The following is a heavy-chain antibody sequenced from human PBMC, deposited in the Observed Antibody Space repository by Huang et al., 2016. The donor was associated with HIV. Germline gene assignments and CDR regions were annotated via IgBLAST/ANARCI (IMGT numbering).Heavy chain of an antibody. Sequence: QVQLVESGGGVVQPGRSLRLSCAASGFTCSSYGMHWVSQGQGRGLEWLAVRSEDAKQKYYAESAKGRFSISRYNAKTAVYLQLNSLRLEVTAVYYCAKGGSAAAVLDFWGQGTLVTVSS. V-gene: IGHV3-30*18. CDR2: RSEDAKQK. J-gene: IGHJ4*02. CDR1: GFTCSSYG. CDR3: AKGGSAAAVLDF. D-gene: IGHD6-13*01.